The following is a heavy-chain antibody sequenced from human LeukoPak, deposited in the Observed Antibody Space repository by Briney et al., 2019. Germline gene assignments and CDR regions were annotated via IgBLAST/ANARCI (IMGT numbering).Heavy chain of an antibody. Sequence: GGSLRLSCAASGFTVSSNYMSWVRQAPGKGLEWVSVIYSGGSTYYADSVKGRFTISRDNSKNTLYLQMNSLRAEDTAVYYCAKDLQLGVAWYFDLWGRGTLVTVSS. V-gene: IGHV3-66*02. CDR3: AKDLQLGVAWYFDL. J-gene: IGHJ2*01. D-gene: IGHD6-13*01. CDR1: GFTVSSNY. CDR2: IYSGGST.